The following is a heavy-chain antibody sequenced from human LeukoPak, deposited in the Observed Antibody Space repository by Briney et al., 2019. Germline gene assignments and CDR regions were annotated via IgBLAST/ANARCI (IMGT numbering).Heavy chain of an antibody. J-gene: IGHJ4*02. Sequence: GVSVKVSCKASGYTFTSYYMHWVRQAPGQGLEWMGIINPSGGSTSYAQKFQGRVTMTRDTSTSTVYMELSSLRSEDTAVYYCARVARSVGLGDYWSQGTLVTVSS. CDR1: GYTFTSYY. D-gene: IGHD3-10*01. CDR2: INPSGGST. V-gene: IGHV1-46*01. CDR3: ARVARSVGLGDY.